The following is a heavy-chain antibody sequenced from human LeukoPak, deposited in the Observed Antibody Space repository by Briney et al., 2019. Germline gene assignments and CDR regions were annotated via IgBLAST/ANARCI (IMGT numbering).Heavy chain of an antibody. V-gene: IGHV3-30*03. CDR2: ISYDGSNK. Sequence: PGRSLRLSCAASGFTFSSYGMHWVRQAPGKGLEWVAVISYDGSNKYYADSVKGRFTISRDNSKNTLYLQMNSLRAEDTDVYYCARARSGYSGYATWGQGTLVTVSS. CDR3: ARARSGYSGYAT. D-gene: IGHD5-12*01. CDR1: GFTFSSYG. J-gene: IGHJ4*02.